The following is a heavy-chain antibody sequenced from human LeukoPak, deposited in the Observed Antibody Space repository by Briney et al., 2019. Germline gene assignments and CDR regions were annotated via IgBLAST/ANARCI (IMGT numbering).Heavy chain of an antibody. Sequence: APVKVSCKASGYTFTGFYVHWVRQAPGQGLEWMGWINGNSGGTKYAQKFQGRVTMTRDTSISTAYMELSRLRSDDTAVYYCAREGIRWPNWFDPWGQGTLVTVSS. CDR2: INGNSGGT. J-gene: IGHJ5*02. D-gene: IGHD4-23*01. CDR3: AREGIRWPNWFDP. CDR1: GYTFTGFY. V-gene: IGHV1-2*02.